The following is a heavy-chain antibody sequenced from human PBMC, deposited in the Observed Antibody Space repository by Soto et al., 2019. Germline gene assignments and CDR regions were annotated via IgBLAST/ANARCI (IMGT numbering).Heavy chain of an antibody. CDR2: IWYDGSNK. Sequence: QEQLVESGGGVVQPGTSLRLSCAASGSIFSGYGMHWVRQAPGKGLEWVAVIWYDGSNKYYADSVKGRFTISRDNSKNMLYLQMDSLIAEDTAVYYCASDGIGGTAFRGFSDYWGQGTLVTISS. J-gene: IGHJ4*02. CDR3: ASDGIGGTAFRGFSDY. D-gene: IGHD1-7*01. CDR1: GSIFSGYG. V-gene: IGHV3-33*01.